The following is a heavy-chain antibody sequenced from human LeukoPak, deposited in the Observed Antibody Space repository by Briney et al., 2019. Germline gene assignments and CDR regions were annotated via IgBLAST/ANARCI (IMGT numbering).Heavy chain of an antibody. CDR1: GFTFSSYA. V-gene: IGHV3-21*01. Sequence: PGGSLRLSCAASGFTFSSYAMSWVRQAPGKGLEWVSSISSSSSYIYYADSVKGRFTISRDNAKNSLYLQMNSLRAEDTAVYYCGVHGDYEYPRSYYYYYMDVWGKGTTVTVSS. D-gene: IGHD4-17*01. CDR2: ISSSSSYI. J-gene: IGHJ6*03. CDR3: GVHGDYEYPRSYYYYYMDV.